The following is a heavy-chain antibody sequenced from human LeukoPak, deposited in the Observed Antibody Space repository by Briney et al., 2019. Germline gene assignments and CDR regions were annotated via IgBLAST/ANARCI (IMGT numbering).Heavy chain of an antibody. J-gene: IGHJ4*02. CDR1: GYTFSSYG. V-gene: IGHV1-18*01. D-gene: IGHD1-26*01. Sequence: ASVKVSCKASGYTFSSYGIIWVRQAPGQGLEWTGWVSAFNGNTDYAPKLQGRVTMTTDTSTTTAYMELRSLTSDDTAVYYCARRGGSYSHSDFWGQGTLVTVSS. CDR3: ARRGGSYSHSDF. CDR2: VSAFNGNT.